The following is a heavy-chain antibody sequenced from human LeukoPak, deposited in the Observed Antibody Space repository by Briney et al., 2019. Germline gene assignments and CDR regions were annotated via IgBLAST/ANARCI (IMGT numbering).Heavy chain of an antibody. CDR2: ISSNGRST. CDR1: GFTFSNYA. D-gene: IGHD4-23*01. CDR3: VKKLAKTTVATNDAFDI. V-gene: IGHV3-64D*06. Sequence: QPGGSLRLSCSASGFTFSNYAIHWVRQAPGKGLEYVSAISSNGRSTYYADSVKGRFTISRDNSKNTLYLQMSSLRPEDTAVYYCVKKLAKTTVATNDAFDIWGQGTMVTVSS. J-gene: IGHJ3*02.